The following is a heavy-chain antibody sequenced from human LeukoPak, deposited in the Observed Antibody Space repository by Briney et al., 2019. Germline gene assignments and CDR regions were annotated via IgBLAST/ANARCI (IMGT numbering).Heavy chain of an antibody. J-gene: IGHJ4*02. CDR2: INPDGSNT. Sequence: GGSLRLSCAASGFTFSNYWMHWVRQDPGKGLVWVSYINPDGSNTNYADSVKGRFTISRDNAKNARYLQMNSLRAEDTAVYYCAKDLHYGSADYWGQGTLVTVSS. CDR1: GFTFSNYW. CDR3: AKDLHYGSADY. V-gene: IGHV3-74*01. D-gene: IGHD3-10*01.